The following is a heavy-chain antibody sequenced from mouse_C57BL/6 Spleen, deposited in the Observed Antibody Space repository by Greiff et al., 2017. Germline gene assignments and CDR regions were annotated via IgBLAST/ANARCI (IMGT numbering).Heavy chain of an antibody. Sequence: VQLQQSGAELMKPGASVKLSCKATGYTFTGYWIEWVKQRPGHGLEWIGEILPGSGSTNYNEKFKGKATFTAATSSNTAYMQLSSLTTEDSAIYYCARKGGRNYYDSSYGYFDYWGQGTTLTVSS. CDR3: ARKGGRNYYDSSYGYFDY. CDR2: ILPGSGST. CDR1: GYTFTGYW. D-gene: IGHD1-1*01. J-gene: IGHJ2*01. V-gene: IGHV1-9*01.